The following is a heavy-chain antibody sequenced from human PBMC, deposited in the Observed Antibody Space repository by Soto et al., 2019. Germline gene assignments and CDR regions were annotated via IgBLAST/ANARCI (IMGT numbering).Heavy chain of an antibody. CDR3: ARAGYSSGWPFDY. J-gene: IGHJ4*02. Sequence: ASVKVSCKASGYTFTGYYMHWVRQAPGQGLEWMGWINPNSGGTNYAQKFQGRVTMTRDTSISTAYMELSRLRSDDTAVYYCARAGYSSGWPFDYWGQGTLVTVSS. CDR2: INPNSGGT. D-gene: IGHD6-19*01. V-gene: IGHV1-2*02. CDR1: GYTFTGYY.